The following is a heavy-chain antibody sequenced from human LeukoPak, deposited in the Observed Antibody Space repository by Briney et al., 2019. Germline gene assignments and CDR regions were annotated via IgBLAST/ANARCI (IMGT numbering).Heavy chain of an antibody. CDR1: GFTVSSNY. Sequence: GGSLRLSCAASGFTVSSNYMNWVRQAPGKGLEWVSVIYRDGSTYYSDSVKGRFTISRDNSKNTLYLQMNSLRAEDTAVYYCAKDQGRYCSGGSCYPFDYWGQGTLVTVSS. J-gene: IGHJ4*02. V-gene: IGHV3-53*05. CDR3: AKDQGRYCSGGSCYPFDY. D-gene: IGHD2-15*01. CDR2: IYRDGST.